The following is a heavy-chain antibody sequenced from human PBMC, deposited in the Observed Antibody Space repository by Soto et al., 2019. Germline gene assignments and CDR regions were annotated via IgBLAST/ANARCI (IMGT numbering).Heavy chain of an antibody. CDR1: GFTFSSYS. Sequence: SRAASGFTFSSYSMNWVRQAPGKGLEWVSSISSSSSYIYYADSVKGRFTISRDNAKNSLYLQMNSLRAEDTAVYYCARLRLAPYYYDSSGYPDYWGQGTLVTVSS. CDR2: ISSSSSYI. D-gene: IGHD3-22*01. V-gene: IGHV3-21*01. J-gene: IGHJ4*02. CDR3: ARLRLAPYYYDSSGYPDY.